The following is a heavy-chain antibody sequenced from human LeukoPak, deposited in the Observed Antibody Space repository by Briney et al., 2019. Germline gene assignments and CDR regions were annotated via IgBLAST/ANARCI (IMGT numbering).Heavy chain of an antibody. Sequence: GGSLRLSCAASGFTFSSYWMSWVRQAPGKGLEWVANIKQDGSEKYYVDSVKGRFTISRDNAKNSLYLQMNSLRAEDTAVYYCARAPYGGRRPADYWGQGTLVTVSS. CDR2: IKQDGSEK. CDR1: GFTFSSYW. J-gene: IGHJ4*02. D-gene: IGHD2-21*01. V-gene: IGHV3-7*01. CDR3: ARAPYGGRRPADY.